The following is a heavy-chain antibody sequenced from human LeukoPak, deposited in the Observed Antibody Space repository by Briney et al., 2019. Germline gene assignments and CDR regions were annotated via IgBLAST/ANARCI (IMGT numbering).Heavy chain of an antibody. CDR2: INAGNGNT. Sequence: ASVKVSCKASGYTFTSYAMHWVRQAPGQRLEWMGWINAGNGNTKYSQRFQGRVTITRDTSASTAYMELSSLRSEDTAVYYCARAPHSSSHAVLLDYWGQGTLVTVSS. V-gene: IGHV1-3*01. D-gene: IGHD6-6*01. J-gene: IGHJ4*02. CDR1: GYTFTSYA. CDR3: ARAPHSSSHAVLLDY.